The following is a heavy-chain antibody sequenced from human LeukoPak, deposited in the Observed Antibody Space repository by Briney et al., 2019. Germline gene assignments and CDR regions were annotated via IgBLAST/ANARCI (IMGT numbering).Heavy chain of an antibody. V-gene: IGHV3-23*01. Sequence: GGSLRLSCAASGFTFSSHAISWVRQAPGKGLEWVSAISGSGGNTYYADSVKGRFTISRDNAKNSLYLQMNSLRAEDTAVYYCARDLDYDYVWGSYRPYNWFDPWGQGTLVTVSS. CDR3: ARDLDYDYVWGSYRPYNWFDP. D-gene: IGHD3-16*02. J-gene: IGHJ5*02. CDR2: ISGSGGNT. CDR1: GFTFSSHA.